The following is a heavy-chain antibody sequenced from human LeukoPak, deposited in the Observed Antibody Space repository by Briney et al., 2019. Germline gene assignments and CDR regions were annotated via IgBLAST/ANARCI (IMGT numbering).Heavy chain of an antibody. CDR2: IYYSGST. Sequence: SETLSLTCTVSGGSISSSSYYWGWIRQPPGKGLEWIGSIYYSGSTYYNPSLKSRVTISVDTSKNQFSLKLSSVTAADTALYYCARGICQGCPYYYYYYYMDVWGKGTTVTVPS. D-gene: IGHD2-15*01. CDR3: ARGICQGCPYYYYYYYMDV. CDR1: GGSISSSSYY. J-gene: IGHJ6*03. V-gene: IGHV4-39*07.